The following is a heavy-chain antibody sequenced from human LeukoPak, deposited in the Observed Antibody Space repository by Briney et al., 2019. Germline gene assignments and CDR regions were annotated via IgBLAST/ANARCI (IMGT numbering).Heavy chain of an antibody. CDR1: GYTFTSYG. V-gene: IGHV1-18*01. D-gene: IGHD2-21*02. CDR3: ARDRGGDDAPSFDY. J-gene: IGHJ4*02. Sequence: ASVKVSCKASGYTFTSYGISWVRQAPGQGLEWMGWISAYNGNTNYAQTLQGRVTMTRDTSTSTVYMELSSLRSEDTAVYYCARDRGGDDAPSFDYWGQGTLVTVSS. CDR2: ISAYNGNT.